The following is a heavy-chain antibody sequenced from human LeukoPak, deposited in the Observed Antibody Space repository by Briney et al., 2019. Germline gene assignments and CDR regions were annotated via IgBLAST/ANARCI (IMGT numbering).Heavy chain of an antibody. D-gene: IGHD3-16*01. CDR1: GFTFSSYA. J-gene: IGHJ4*02. Sequence: GRSLRLSCAASGFTFSSYAMYWVRQAPGKGLEWVAVISYDGSNKYYADSVKGRFTISRDDSKNTLYLQMDSLRTEDTAVYYCAKVPHSWGLFDSWGQGTLVTVSS. V-gene: IGHV3-30-3*01. CDR3: AKVPHSWGLFDS. CDR2: ISYDGSNK.